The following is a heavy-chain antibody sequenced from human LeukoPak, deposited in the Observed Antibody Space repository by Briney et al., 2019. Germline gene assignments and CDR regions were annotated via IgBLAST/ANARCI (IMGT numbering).Heavy chain of an antibody. J-gene: IGHJ3*02. V-gene: IGHV1-2*02. Sequence: ASVKVSCKASGYTFTGYYMHWVRQAPGQGLEWMGWINPNSGGTNYAQKFQGRVTMTRDTSISTAYMELSRLRSDDTAVYYCARCITMVRGVGLNAFDIWGQGTMVTVSS. CDR2: INPNSGGT. D-gene: IGHD3-10*01. CDR1: GYTFTGYY. CDR3: ARCITMVRGVGLNAFDI.